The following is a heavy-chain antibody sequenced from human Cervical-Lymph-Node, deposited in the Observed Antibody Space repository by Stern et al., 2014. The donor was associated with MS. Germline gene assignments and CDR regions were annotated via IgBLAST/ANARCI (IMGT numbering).Heavy chain of an antibody. J-gene: IGHJ4*02. CDR3: ARQRYFDY. CDR1: GYTFTSYW. Sequence: EVQLEESGPELKRPGESLKISCHASGYTFTSYWLGWVRQMPGKGLEWIAISFPGGSDIRYSPSFKGQVTISADKSSSTAYLQWNNLKASDTAIYYCARQRYFDYWGQGTLVTVSS. CDR2: SFPGGSDI. V-gene: IGHV5-51*01.